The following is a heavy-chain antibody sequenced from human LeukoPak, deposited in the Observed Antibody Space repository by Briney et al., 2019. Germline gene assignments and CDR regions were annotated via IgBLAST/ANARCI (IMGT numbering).Heavy chain of an antibody. CDR3: ARDHVGSSWPPYYYYGMDV. Sequence: ASAKVSCKASGYTFTSYAMHWVRQAPGQRLEWMGWINAGNGNTKYSQKFQGRVTITRDTSASTAYMELSSLRSEDTAVYYCARDHVGSSWPPYYYYGMDVWGQGTTVTVSS. CDR1: GYTFTSYA. CDR2: INAGNGNT. D-gene: IGHD6-13*01. J-gene: IGHJ6*02. V-gene: IGHV1-3*01.